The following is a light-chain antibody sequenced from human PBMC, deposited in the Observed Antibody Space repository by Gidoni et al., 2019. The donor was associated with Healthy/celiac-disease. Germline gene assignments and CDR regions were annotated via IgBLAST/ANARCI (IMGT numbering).Light chain of an antibody. J-gene: IGKJ2*01. CDR1: QSVNSN. Sequence: EIVMTQSPATRSVSPGERATLSCRASQSVNSNLAWYQQKPGQAPRLPSYGASTRATGIPARFSGRGSGTDFTLTISSLQSEDFAVYYCQQYNNWPKTFGQGTKLEIK. CDR2: GAS. CDR3: QQYNNWPKT. V-gene: IGKV3-15*01.